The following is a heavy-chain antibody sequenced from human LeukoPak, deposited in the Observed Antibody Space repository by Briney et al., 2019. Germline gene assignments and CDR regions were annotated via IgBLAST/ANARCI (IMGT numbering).Heavy chain of an antibody. CDR3: AKDNDPYYYDSSGGIDY. D-gene: IGHD3-22*01. Sequence: GRSLRLSCAASGFTFSSYAMHWVRQAPGKGLEWVAVISYDGSNKYYADSVKGRFTISRDNSKNTLYLQMNSLRAEDTAVYYCAKDNDPYYYDSSGGIDYWGQGTLVTVSS. V-gene: IGHV3-30*04. CDR1: GFTFSSYA. CDR2: ISYDGSNK. J-gene: IGHJ4*02.